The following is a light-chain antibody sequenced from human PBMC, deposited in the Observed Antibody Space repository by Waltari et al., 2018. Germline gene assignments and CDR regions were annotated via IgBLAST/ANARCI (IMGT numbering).Light chain of an antibody. CDR1: QSVSSN. CDR2: GAY. CDR3: QQYNNWPPYT. Sequence: EIVMTQSPATLSVSPGDPAPLSCRASQSVSSNLAWYQQKPGQAPRLLIYGAYTRATGIPARFSGSGSGTEFTLTISSLQSEDFAVYYCQQYNNWPPYTFGQGTKLEIK. V-gene: IGKV3-15*01. J-gene: IGKJ2*01.